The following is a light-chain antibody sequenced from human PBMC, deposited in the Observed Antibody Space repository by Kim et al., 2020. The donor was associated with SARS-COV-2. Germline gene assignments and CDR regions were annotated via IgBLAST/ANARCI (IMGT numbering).Light chain of an antibody. CDR2: GAS. CDR1: QSVSSS. J-gene: IGKJ1*01. Sequence: EIVMTQSPATLYVSPGERATLSCRASQSVSSSLAWYQQKPGQAPRLLIYGASTRAAGVPARFSGSGSGTEFTLTISSLQSEDFAVYYCQQYNNWPWTFGQGTKVDIK. CDR3: QQYNNWPWT. V-gene: IGKV3-15*01.